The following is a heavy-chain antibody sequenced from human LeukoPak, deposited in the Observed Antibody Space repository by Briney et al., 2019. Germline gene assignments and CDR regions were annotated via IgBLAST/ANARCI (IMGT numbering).Heavy chain of an antibody. CDR2: IYYSGST. Sequence: SETLSLTCTVSGGSISRSSYYWGWIRQPPGKGLEWIGSIYYSGSTYYNPSLKSRVTISVDTSKNQFSLKLSSVTAADTAVYYCARAGSIAVAGTVDYWGQGTLVTVSS. CDR1: GGSISRSSYY. CDR3: ARAGSIAVAGTVDY. D-gene: IGHD6-19*01. J-gene: IGHJ4*02. V-gene: IGHV4-39*07.